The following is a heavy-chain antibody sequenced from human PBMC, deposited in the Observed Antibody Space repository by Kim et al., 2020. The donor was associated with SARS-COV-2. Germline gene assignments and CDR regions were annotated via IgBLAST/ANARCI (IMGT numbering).Heavy chain of an antibody. CDR2: TYYRSKWYN. D-gene: IGHD2-15*01. CDR1: GDSVSSNSAA. V-gene: IGHV6-1*01. Sequence: SQTLSLTCAISGDSVSSNSAAWNWIRQSPSRGLEWLGRTYYRSKWYNDYAVSVKSRITINPDTSKNQFSLQLNSVTPEDTAVYYCAREGWYCSGGSCYQSGYFFYFWGPGTLVTVSS. CDR3: AREGWYCSGGSCYQSGYFFYF. J-gene: IGHJ4*02.